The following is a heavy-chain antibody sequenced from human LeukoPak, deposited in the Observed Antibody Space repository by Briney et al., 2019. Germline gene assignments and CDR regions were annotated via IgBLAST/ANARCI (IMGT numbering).Heavy chain of an antibody. Sequence: GGSLRLSCAASGLTFSNYAMTWVRQAPGKGLVWDSAISGSGAGTYYADSVKGRFTISRDNSKNTLYLQMNSLRAEDTAVYYCAKDQGTTRLYYFDYWGQGTLVTVSS. CDR1: GLTFSNYA. V-gene: IGHV3-23*01. D-gene: IGHD4-17*01. CDR2: ISGSGAGT. CDR3: AKDQGTTRLYYFDY. J-gene: IGHJ4*02.